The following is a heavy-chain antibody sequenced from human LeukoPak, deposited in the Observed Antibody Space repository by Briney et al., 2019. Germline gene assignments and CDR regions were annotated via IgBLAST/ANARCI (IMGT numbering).Heavy chain of an antibody. J-gene: IGHJ4*02. CDR1: GYTFTSYD. CDR2: MNPNSGNT. CDR3: ARLRPGQKVDY. V-gene: IGHV1-8*03. Sequence: ASVKVSFKASGYTFTSYDINWVRQATGQGLEWMGWMNPNSGNTGYAQKFQGRVTITRNTSISTAYMELSSLRSEDTAVYYCARLRPGQKVDYWGQGTLVTVSS.